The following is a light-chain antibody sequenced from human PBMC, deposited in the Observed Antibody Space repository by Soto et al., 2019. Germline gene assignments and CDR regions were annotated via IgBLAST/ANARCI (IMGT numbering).Light chain of an antibody. CDR3: QQTYSTPRAFT. Sequence: DIQMTQSPSSLSASVGDRIIITCRASQSINIYLNWFQQKPVRAPNLLVYAASSLQSGVPSRFSGSGSGTYFTLTISGLQPEDFATYYCQQTYSTPRAFTFGGGTRVQIK. V-gene: IGKV1-39*01. CDR1: QSINIY. CDR2: AAS. J-gene: IGKJ4*01.